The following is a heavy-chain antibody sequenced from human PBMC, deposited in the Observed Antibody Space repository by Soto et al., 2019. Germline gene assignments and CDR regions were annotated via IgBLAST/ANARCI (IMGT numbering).Heavy chain of an antibody. CDR1: GFTFSSYA. J-gene: IGHJ4*02. CDR2: ISSHGGNT. V-gene: IGHV3-64D*06. Sequence: QPGGSLRLSCSASGFTFSSYAMHWVRQAPGKGLEYVSAISSHGGNTYYADSVKGRFTISRDNSKNTLYLQMSSLRAEDTAVCYCVKEDTAMGFDYWGQGTLVTVSS. D-gene: IGHD5-18*01. CDR3: VKEDTAMGFDY.